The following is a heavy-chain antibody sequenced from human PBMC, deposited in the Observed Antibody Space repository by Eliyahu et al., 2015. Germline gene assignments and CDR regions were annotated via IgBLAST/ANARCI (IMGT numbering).Heavy chain of an antibody. CDR3: ARGLVVVAAALDV. Sequence: QVQLVQSGAEVKKPGSSVKVSCXASGGXFSSYAISWVRQAPGQGLEWMGRIIPILGIANYAQKFQGRVTITADKSTSTAYMELSSLRSEDTAVYYCARGLVVVAAALDVWGQGTTVTVSS. D-gene: IGHD2-15*01. J-gene: IGHJ6*02. V-gene: IGHV1-69*04. CDR2: IIPILGIA. CDR1: GGXFSSYA.